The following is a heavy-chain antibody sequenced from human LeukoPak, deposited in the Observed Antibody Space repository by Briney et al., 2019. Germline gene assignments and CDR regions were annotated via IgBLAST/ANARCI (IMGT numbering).Heavy chain of an antibody. D-gene: IGHD6-19*01. V-gene: IGHV3-11*01. CDR1: GFTFSDYY. J-gene: IGHJ6*03. CDR2: ISSSGSTI. CDR3: AKALKVVAGSGPVDYYYYMDV. Sequence: GGSLRLSCAASGFTFSDYYMSWIRQAPGKGLEWVSYISSSGSTIYYADSVKGRFTISRDNSKNTLYLQMNSLRAEDTAVYYCAKALKVVAGSGPVDYYYYMDVWGKGTTVTISS.